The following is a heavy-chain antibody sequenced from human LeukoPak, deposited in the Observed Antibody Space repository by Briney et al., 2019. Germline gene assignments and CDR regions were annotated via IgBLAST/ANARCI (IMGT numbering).Heavy chain of an antibody. Sequence: SGTLSLTCAVSGGSISSSNWWSWVRQPPGKGLEWIGEIYHSGSTNYNPSLKSRVTISVDTSKNQFSLKLSSVTAADTAVYYCARARLGRMGRGADMDVWGKGTTVTISS. CDR3: ARARLGRMGRGADMDV. CDR2: IYHSGST. D-gene: IGHD3-10*01. J-gene: IGHJ6*03. CDR1: GGSISSSNW. V-gene: IGHV4-4*02.